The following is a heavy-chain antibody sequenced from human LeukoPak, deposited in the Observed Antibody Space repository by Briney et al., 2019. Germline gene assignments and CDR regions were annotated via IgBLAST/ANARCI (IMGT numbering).Heavy chain of an antibody. V-gene: IGHV4-39*01. CDR3: ATTHSVRYHATFDY. CDR1: GGPLSGSTNY. J-gene: IGHJ4*02. Sequence: PSETLSLTCTISGGPLSGSTNYWGWIRQSPGKGLEWIGTVYYNGNTYYNPSLKSRVTISVDTSKNQFSLKLPSVTAADTAVYYCATTHSVRYHATFDYWGQGTLATVSS. CDR2: VYYNGNT. D-gene: IGHD2-2*01.